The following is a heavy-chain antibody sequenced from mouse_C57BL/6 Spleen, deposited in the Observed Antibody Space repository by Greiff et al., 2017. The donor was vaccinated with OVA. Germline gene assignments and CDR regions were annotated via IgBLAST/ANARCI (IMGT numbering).Heavy chain of an antibody. V-gene: IGHV5-9-1*02. CDR1: GFTFSSYA. CDR2: ISSGGDYI. Sequence: EVKLVESGEGLVKPGGSLKLSCAASGFTFSSYAMSWVRQTPEKRLEWVAYISSGGDYIYYADTVKGRFTISRDNARNTLYLQMSSLKSEDTAMYYCTRGEDYYGSSYKGFAYWGQGTLVTVSA. D-gene: IGHD1-1*01. J-gene: IGHJ3*01. CDR3: TRGEDYYGSSYKGFAY.